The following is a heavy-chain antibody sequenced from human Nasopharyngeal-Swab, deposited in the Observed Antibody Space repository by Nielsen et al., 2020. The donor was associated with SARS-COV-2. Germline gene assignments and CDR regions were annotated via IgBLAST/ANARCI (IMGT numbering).Heavy chain of an antibody. D-gene: IGHD4-17*01. CDR2: ISYDGSNK. CDR1: GFTFSSYA. CDR3: ARAGTRAVTEYFQH. V-gene: IGHV3-30*04. Sequence: GESLKISCAASGFTFSSYAMHWVRQAPGKGLEWVAVISYDGSNKYYADSVKGRFTISRDNSKNTLYLQMNSLRAEDTAVYYCARAGTRAVTEYFQHWGQGTLVTASS. J-gene: IGHJ1*01.